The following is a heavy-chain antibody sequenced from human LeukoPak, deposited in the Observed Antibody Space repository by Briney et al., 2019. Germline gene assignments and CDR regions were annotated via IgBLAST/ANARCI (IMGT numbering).Heavy chain of an antibody. CDR1: GFTFSSYA. J-gene: IGHJ4*02. D-gene: IGHD6-13*01. CDR2: ISGSGGST. V-gene: IGHV3-23*01. CDR3: AKDLMYISSCLDY. Sequence: QPGGSLRLSCAASGFTFSSYAMSWVRQAPGKVLEWVSAISGSGGSTYYADSVKGRFTISRDNSKNTLYLQMSSLRAEDTAVYYCAKDLMYISSCLDYWGQGTLVTVSS.